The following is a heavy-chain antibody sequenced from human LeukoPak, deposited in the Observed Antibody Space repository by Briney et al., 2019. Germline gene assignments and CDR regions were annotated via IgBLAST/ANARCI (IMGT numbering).Heavy chain of an antibody. CDR1: GFSFSGHW. Sequence: GGSLRLSCTASGFSFSGHWMHWARHLPGKGLVWVSRISPTGSTTSYADSVKGRFTVSRDNAKNTLYLQVNNLGAEDPAVYYCARGPNSNWSGLDFWGQGTLLTVSS. V-gene: IGHV3-74*01. CDR2: ISPTGSTT. D-gene: IGHD6-6*01. CDR3: ARGPNSNWSGLDF. J-gene: IGHJ4*02.